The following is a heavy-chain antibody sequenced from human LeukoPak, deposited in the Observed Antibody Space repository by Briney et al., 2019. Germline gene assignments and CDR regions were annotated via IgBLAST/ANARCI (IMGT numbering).Heavy chain of an antibody. D-gene: IGHD1-1*01. CDR2: TYYRSKWYN. V-gene: IGHV6-1*01. CDR3: ARVATGAPRYYYGMDV. J-gene: IGHJ6*04. Sequence: SQTLSLTCAISGYSVSSNSANWNWIRQSPSRGLKWLGRTYYRSKWYNDYAVAVKSRITINADTSKNQLSLQLNSVTPEDTAVYYCARVATGAPRYYYGMDVWGKGTTVTVSS. CDR1: GYSVSSNSAN.